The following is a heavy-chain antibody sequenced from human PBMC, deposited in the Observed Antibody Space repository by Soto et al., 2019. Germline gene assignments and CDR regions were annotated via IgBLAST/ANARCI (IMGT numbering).Heavy chain of an antibody. D-gene: IGHD2-2*01. CDR2: ISPYSGYT. J-gene: IGHJ4*02. V-gene: IGHV1-18*01. CDR3: AREASVLIPAAQPSRFDS. Sequence: VASLKVSCKCFGYRFMKYVINWVRQAPGQGLEWVGWISPYSGYTHSAQKFHGRLTLTTDTAASTAYMELRILRSADTALYYCAREASVLIPAAQPSRFDSWGQGTLVTVPQ. CDR1: GYRFMKYV.